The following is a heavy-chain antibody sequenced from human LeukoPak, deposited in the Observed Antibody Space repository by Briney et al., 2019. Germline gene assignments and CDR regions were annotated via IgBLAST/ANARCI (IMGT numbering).Heavy chain of an antibody. CDR1: GGSFSGNF. V-gene: IGHV4-34*01. J-gene: IGHJ6*02. D-gene: IGHD6-13*01. CDR3: VSAGIPDYYYYYGMDV. CDR2: INHSGST. Sequence: PSETLSLTCAVYGGSFSGNFWSWIRQPPGKGLEWIGEINHSGSTNYYPSHKSRVTISVGTSKNQFSLQLSSVTAADTAVYYCVSAGIPDYYYYYGMDVWGQGTTVTVSS.